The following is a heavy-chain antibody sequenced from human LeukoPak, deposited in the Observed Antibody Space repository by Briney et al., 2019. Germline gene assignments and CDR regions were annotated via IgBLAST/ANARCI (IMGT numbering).Heavy chain of an antibody. CDR1: GFTFSSHS. CDR2: ISSSSYI. J-gene: IGHJ4*02. CDR3: ATEAYYYYDSSGEDY. Sequence: GGSLRLSCAASGFTFSSHSMNWVRQAPGKGLEWVSSISSSSYIYYADSVKGRFTISRDNAKNSLYLQMNSLRAEDTAVYYCATEAYYYYDSSGEDYWGQGTLVTVSS. D-gene: IGHD3-22*01. V-gene: IGHV3-21*01.